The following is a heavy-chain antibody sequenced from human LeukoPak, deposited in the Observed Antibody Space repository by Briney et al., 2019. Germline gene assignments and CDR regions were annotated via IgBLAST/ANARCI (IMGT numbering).Heavy chain of an antibody. CDR1: GFTFSISG. J-gene: IGHJ5*02. Sequence: HPGGSLRLSCAASGFTFSISGMHWVRQAPGKGLELVAFIWFDGSNKYYTDSVKGRFTISRDNSKSTLYLQMNSLRAEDTAVYYCASRGITGNTSYNYFDPWGEGTLVTVSS. CDR2: IWFDGSNK. V-gene: IGHV3-30*02. D-gene: IGHD1-7*01. CDR3: ASRGITGNTSYNYFDP.